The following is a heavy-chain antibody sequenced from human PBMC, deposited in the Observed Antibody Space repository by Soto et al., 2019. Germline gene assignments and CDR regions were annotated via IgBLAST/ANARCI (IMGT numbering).Heavy chain of an antibody. Sequence: QVQLVESGGGVVQPGRSLRLSCAASGFSFSDCGMHWVRQAPGKGLEWVAVISYDGSNKYYADSVKGRFTISRDNSKNTLYLQMNTLRVEYTAMYYCAKDNADNYESGPPRPGYYYGMDVWGHGTTVTVSS. CDR2: ISYDGSNK. V-gene: IGHV3-30*18. CDR3: AKDNADNYESGPPRPGYYYGMDV. J-gene: IGHJ6*02. D-gene: IGHD3-22*01. CDR1: GFSFSDCG.